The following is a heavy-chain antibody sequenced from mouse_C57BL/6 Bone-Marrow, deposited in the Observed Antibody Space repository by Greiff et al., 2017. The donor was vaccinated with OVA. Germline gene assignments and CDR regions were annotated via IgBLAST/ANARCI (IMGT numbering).Heavy chain of an antibody. V-gene: IGHV1-55*01. CDR1: GYTFTSYW. D-gene: IGHD1-1*01. Sequence: VQLQQPGAELVQPGASVKMSCKASGYTFTSYWITWVKQRPGQGLEWIGDIYPGSGSTNYNEKFKSKATLTVDTSSSTAYMQLSSLTSEDSAVYYCAYYYGSSWEFDYWGQGTTLTVSS. J-gene: IGHJ2*01. CDR3: AYYYGSSWEFDY. CDR2: IYPGSGST.